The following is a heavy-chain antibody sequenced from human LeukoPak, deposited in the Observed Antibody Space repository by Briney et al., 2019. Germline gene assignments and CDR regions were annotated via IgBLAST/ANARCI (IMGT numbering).Heavy chain of an antibody. Sequence: ASVKVSCKASGYTFTSYYMHWVRQAPGRGLEWMGIINPSGGSTSYAQKFQGRVTMTRDTSTSTVYMELSSLRSEDTAVYYCARTTVADAPFDYWGQGTLVTVSS. V-gene: IGHV1-46*01. CDR3: ARTTVADAPFDY. CDR2: INPSGGST. D-gene: IGHD4-23*01. CDR1: GYTFTSYY. J-gene: IGHJ4*02.